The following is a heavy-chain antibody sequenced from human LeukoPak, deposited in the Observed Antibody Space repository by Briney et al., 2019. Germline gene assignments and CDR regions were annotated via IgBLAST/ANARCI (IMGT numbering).Heavy chain of an antibody. CDR3: ARVPTNILTGLAEFDP. CDR2: INHRGST. J-gene: IGHJ5*02. V-gene: IGHV4-34*01. Sequence: SETLSLTCAVYGGSFSGYYWSWIRQPPGKGLEWIGEINHRGSTNYNPSLKSRVTISVDTSKNKFSLKLSSVTAADTAVYYCARVPTNILTGLAEFDPWGQGTLVTVSS. CDR1: GGSFSGYY. D-gene: IGHD3-9*01.